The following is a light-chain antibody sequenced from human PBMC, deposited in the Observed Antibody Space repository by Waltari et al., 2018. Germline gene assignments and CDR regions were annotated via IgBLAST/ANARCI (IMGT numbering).Light chain of an antibody. CDR2: AVS. CDR3: QQANSFPIT. Sequence: DIQMTQSPSSVSASVGDRVTITCRASQDIRSWLAWYQQKPGKAPRLLIYAVSTLHTGVPSRFSGSGSRTDFTLTISSLQPEDFATYYCQQANSFPITFGQGTRLEIK. J-gene: IGKJ5*01. CDR1: QDIRSW. V-gene: IGKV1D-12*01.